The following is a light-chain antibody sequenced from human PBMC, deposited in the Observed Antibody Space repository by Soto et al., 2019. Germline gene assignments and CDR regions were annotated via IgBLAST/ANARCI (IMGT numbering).Light chain of an antibody. Sequence: EIVLTQSPGTLSLSPGERATLSCRASQSVNSGYIAWYRQKPGQAPKLLIFGASTRATGIPDRFRGSGSGTDFTLTISRLXXXXFXVXFXHQYGFSPATFGQGTKVEIK. CDR2: GAS. CDR1: QSVNSGY. J-gene: IGKJ1*01. V-gene: IGKV3-20*01. CDR3: HQYGFSPAT.